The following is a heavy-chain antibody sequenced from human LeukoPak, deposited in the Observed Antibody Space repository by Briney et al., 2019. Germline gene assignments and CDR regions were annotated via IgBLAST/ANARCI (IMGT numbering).Heavy chain of an antibody. CDR2: ISSGSSAI. CDR1: GFTFTTYS. CDR3: ARAEGYGGELDS. Sequence: GGSLRLSCEASGFTFTTYSMTWVRQAPGKGLEWVSIISSGSSAIFSADALKGRFTISRDDAKNLLYLDMNSLRAEDTAVYYCARAEGYGGELDSWGQGTLVTVSS. D-gene: IGHD4-23*01. J-gene: IGHJ4*02. V-gene: IGHV3-21*01.